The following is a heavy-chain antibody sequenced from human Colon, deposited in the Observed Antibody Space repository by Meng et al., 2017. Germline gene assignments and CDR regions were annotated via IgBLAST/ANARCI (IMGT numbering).Heavy chain of an antibody. D-gene: IGHD3-9*01. J-gene: IGHJ4*02. Sequence: GESLKISCTASGFTFSSYEMNWVRQAPGKGLEWVSSISGSGGTTYYADSVKGRFTISRDNSKNTVYLEMNSLRVDDTAVYHCAKSPTVRFYDWVIDYWGQGTLVTVSS. CDR3: AKSPTVRFYDWVIDY. CDR2: ISGSGGTT. V-gene: IGHV3-23*01. CDR1: GFTFSSYE.